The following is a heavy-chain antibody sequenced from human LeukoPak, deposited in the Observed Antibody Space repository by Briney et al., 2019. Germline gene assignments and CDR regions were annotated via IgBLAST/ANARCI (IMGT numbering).Heavy chain of an antibody. CDR1: AFIFSGHW. V-gene: IGHV3-7*03. CDR2: IKEDGSER. Sequence: PGGSLRLSCEASAFIFSGHWLNWVRQTPGKGLEWVASIKEDGSERQYVDSVKGRFSISRDNTKGSLFLQLNSLRAEDTAVYYCARGVASAPRSAFDIWGQGTMVIVSS. CDR3: ARGVASAPRSAFDI. D-gene: IGHD6-13*01. J-gene: IGHJ3*02.